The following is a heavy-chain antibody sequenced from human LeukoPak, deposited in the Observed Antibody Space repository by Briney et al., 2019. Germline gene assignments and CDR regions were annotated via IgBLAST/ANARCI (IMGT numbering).Heavy chain of an antibody. V-gene: IGHV4-38-2*01. Sequence: PSETLSLTCAVSGYSISSGYYWGWIRQPPGKGLEWIGSIFHSGITYYNPSLETRVTLSVDTSKNQFSLNVNSVTAADTAVYYCARGAETRHLDYWGQGTLVTVSS. CDR2: IFHSGIT. CDR1: GYSISSGYY. CDR3: ARGAETRHLDY. D-gene: IGHD1-26*01. J-gene: IGHJ4*02.